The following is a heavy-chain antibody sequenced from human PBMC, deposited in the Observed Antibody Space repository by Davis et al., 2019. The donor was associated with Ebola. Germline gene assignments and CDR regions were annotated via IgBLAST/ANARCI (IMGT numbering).Heavy chain of an antibody. D-gene: IGHD6-13*01. J-gene: IGHJ4*02. CDR3: ASFRAAAGSTDY. V-gene: IGHV3-30*03. CDR1: GFTFSNYD. CDR2: ISFDGSDK. Sequence: GGSLRLSCAASGFTFSNYDMHWVRQAPGKGLECVAIISFDGSDKYYADSVKGRLTVSRDNSKNTVYLQMNSLRAEDTAVYYCASFRAAAGSTDYWGQGTLVTVSS.